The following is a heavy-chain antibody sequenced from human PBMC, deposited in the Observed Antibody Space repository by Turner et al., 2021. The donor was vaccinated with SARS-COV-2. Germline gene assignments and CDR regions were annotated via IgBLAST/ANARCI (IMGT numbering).Heavy chain of an antibody. V-gene: IGHV1-2*04. D-gene: IGHD5-18*01. CDR2: INPNSGGT. Sequence: QVQLVQSGAEVKKPGASVKVSSKASGYTFTGYYMHWVRQAPGQALEWMGWINPNSGGTNYAQKFQGWVTMTRDTSISTAYMELSRLRSDDTAVYYCAREDRGYSYGYGRFDPWGQGTLVTVSS. CDR3: AREDRGYSYGYGRFDP. J-gene: IGHJ5*02. CDR1: GYTFTGYY.